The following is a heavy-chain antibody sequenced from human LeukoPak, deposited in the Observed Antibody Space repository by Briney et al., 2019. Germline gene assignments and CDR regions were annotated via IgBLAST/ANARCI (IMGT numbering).Heavy chain of an antibody. D-gene: IGHD6-6*01. CDR2: ISGSGGST. CDR1: GFTFSSYA. Sequence: GRSLRLSCAASGFTFSSYAMSWVRQAPGKGLEWVSAISGSGGSTYYADSVKGRFTISRDNSKNTLYLQMNSLRAEDTAVYYCAKGRGSRIAARPYYFDYWGQGTLVTVSS. CDR3: AKGRGSRIAARPYYFDY. V-gene: IGHV3-23*01. J-gene: IGHJ4*02.